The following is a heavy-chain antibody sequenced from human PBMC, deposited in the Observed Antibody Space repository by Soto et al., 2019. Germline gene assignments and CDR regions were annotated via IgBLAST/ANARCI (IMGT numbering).Heavy chain of an antibody. Sequence: WTWIRQSPGKGLEWIGCIFYNGKTQYSPSLKSRLTISIDSSQNQFSLKLTSVTAADTAVYYCARASYENSAGGFNDGFDVWGQGTVVTVSP. D-gene: IGHD3-22*01. CDR2: IFYNGKT. J-gene: IGHJ3*01. V-gene: IGHV4-30-2*06. CDR3: ARASYENSAGGFNDGFDV.